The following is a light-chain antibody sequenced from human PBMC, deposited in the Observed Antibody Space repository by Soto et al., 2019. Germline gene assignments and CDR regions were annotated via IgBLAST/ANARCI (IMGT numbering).Light chain of an antibody. CDR2: DAS. V-gene: IGKV3-20*01. CDR1: QSVSSSS. Sequence: ESVLTQSPSTLSLSPGERATLSCRASQSVSSSSLAWYQQKRGQAPRLLIHDASSRATGIPDRFSGSGSGTDFTLTITRLEPEDFGVYYCQQYSSLPRTFGQGTKVDI. CDR3: QQYSSLPRT. J-gene: IGKJ1*01.